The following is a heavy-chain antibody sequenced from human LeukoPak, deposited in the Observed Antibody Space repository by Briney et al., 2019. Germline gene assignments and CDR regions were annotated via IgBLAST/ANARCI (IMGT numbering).Heavy chain of an antibody. D-gene: IGHD2-2*02. CDR2: IRSKANSYAT. Sequence: GGSLRLSCAAYGFTFSGSAMHWVRQASGKGLEWVGRIRSKANSYATAYAASVKGRFTISRDDSKNTAYLQMNSLKTEDTAVYYCTREYCSSTSCYNYWGQGTLVTVSS. V-gene: IGHV3-73*01. J-gene: IGHJ4*02. CDR3: TREYCSSTSCYNY. CDR1: GFTFSGSA.